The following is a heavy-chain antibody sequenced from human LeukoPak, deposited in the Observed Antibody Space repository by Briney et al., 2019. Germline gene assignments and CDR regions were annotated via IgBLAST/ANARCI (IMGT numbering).Heavy chain of an antibody. V-gene: IGHV3-43D*04. CDR1: GFTFDDYA. Sequence: PGGSLRLSCAASGFTFDDYAMHWVRQAPGKGLEWVSLITWDGGSTYYADSVKGRLTISRDNSKNSLFLQMNSLRPEDTALYYCAEDLGGYGSDGVSGAFDYWGQGTLVTVSS. CDR2: ITWDGGST. CDR3: AEDLGGYGSDGVSGAFDY. D-gene: IGHD3-10*01. J-gene: IGHJ4*02.